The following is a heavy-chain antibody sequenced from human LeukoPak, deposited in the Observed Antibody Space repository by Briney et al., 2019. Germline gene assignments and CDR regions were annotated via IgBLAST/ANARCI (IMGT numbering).Heavy chain of an antibody. V-gene: IGHV3-30*18. CDR2: ISYDGSNK. J-gene: IGHJ3*02. CDR3: AKPVGNFDI. CDR1: GFTFSSYG. D-gene: IGHD1-26*01. Sequence: GGSLRLSCAASGFTFSSYGMHWVRQAPGKGLEWVAVISYDGSNKYYADSVKGRFTISRDNSKNTLYLQMNSLRADDTAVYYCAKPVGNFDIWGQGTMVSASS.